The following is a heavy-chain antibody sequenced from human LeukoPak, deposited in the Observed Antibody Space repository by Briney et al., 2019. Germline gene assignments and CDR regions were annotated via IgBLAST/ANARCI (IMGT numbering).Heavy chain of an antibody. CDR1: GGIFSTYA. D-gene: IGHD3-22*01. CDR3: ARALGYYSSYCGY. Sequence: ASVKVSCKASGGIFSTYAISWVRQAPGQGLEWMGRINPNSGGTNYAQKFQGRVTMTRDTSISTAYMELSRLRSDDTAVYYCARALGYYSSYCGYWGQGTLVTVSS. CDR2: INPNSGGT. J-gene: IGHJ4*02. V-gene: IGHV1-2*06.